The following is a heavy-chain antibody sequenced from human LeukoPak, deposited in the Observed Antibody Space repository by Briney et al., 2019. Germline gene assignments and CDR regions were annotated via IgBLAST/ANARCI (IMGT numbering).Heavy chain of an antibody. J-gene: IGHJ4*02. D-gene: IGHD6-13*01. Sequence: ASVKVSCKPSGYTFTSNGISWVRQAPGQGLEGMGWISAYNGNTRYAQNLQGRVTMTTDTSTSTAYMELKSLRSDDTAVYYCARDKTASSSWPYYCDYWGQGTLVTVSS. CDR1: GYTFTSNG. CDR2: ISAYNGNT. V-gene: IGHV1-18*04. CDR3: ARDKTASSSWPYYCDY.